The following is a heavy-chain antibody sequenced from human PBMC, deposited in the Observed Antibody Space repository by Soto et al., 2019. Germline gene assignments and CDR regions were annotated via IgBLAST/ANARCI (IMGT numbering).Heavy chain of an antibody. CDR1: GGSISSSSYY. CDR2: IYYSGST. V-gene: IGHV4-39*01. J-gene: IGHJ6*02. D-gene: IGHD1-20*01. CDR3: ARHVKYNWNYYYYYGMDV. Sequence: SETLSLTCTVSGGSISSSSYYWGWIRQPPGKGLEWIGSIYYSGSTYYNPSLKSRVTKSVDTSKNQFSLKMSSETATDTAVYYCARHVKYNWNYYYYYGMDVWGQGTTVTVSS.